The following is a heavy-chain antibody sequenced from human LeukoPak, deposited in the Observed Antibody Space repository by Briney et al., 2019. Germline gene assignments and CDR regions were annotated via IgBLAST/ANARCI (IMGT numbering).Heavy chain of an antibody. D-gene: IGHD3-9*01. Sequence: PGGSLRLSCAASGFTFSSYAMSWVRQAPGKGLEWVSSISSSSSYIYYADSVKGRFTISRDNAKNSLYLQMNSLRAEDTAVYYCARYGNYDILTGYYTLVDYWGQGTLVTVSS. CDR3: ARYGNYDILTGYYTLVDY. J-gene: IGHJ4*02. CDR1: GFTFSSYA. V-gene: IGHV3-21*01. CDR2: ISSSSSYI.